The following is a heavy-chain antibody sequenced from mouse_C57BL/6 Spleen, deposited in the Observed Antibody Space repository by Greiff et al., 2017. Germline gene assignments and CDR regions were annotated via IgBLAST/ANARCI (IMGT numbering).Heavy chain of an antibody. CDR1: GFTFSSYG. J-gene: IGHJ2*01. Sequence: EVKLMESGGDLVKPGGSLKLSCAASGFTFSSYGMSWVRQTPDKRLEWVATISSGGSYTYYPDSVKGRFTISRDNAKNTLYLQMSSLKSEDTAMYYCARYDYGLDYWGQGTTLTVSS. CDR2: ISSGGSYT. CDR3: ARYDYGLDY. V-gene: IGHV5-6*01. D-gene: IGHD2-4*01.